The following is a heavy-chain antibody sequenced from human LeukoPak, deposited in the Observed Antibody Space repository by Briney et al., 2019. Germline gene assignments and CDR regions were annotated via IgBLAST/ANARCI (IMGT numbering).Heavy chain of an antibody. Sequence: GRSLRLSCAASGFTFSYYAMHWVRQAPGKGLEWVAVLSSDGSNKYYADSVKGRFSISRDSSKNTLYLQMNSLRAEDTAVYYCARDPPMGYCSGGSCYYFDYWGQGTLVTVSS. CDR3: ARDPPMGYCSGGSCYYFDY. V-gene: IGHV3-30*04. CDR1: GFTFSYYA. D-gene: IGHD2-15*01. CDR2: LSSDGSNK. J-gene: IGHJ4*02.